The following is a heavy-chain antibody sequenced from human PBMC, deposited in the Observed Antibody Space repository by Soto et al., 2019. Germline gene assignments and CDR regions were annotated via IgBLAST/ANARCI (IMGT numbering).Heavy chain of an antibody. D-gene: IGHD1-26*01. CDR1: GFNFSGYG. V-gene: IGHV3-33*01. CDR3: AGFDGKMGACDY. CDR2: IWYDGSKQ. Sequence: QLQLVESGGGVVQPGRSLRLSCGASGFNFSGYGMHWVRQAPGKGLEWVAVIWYDGSKQYYADSVKGRFTISRDNPKNALYLQMISLRADDTAVYYCAGFDGKMGACDYGGQGTLVTVSS. J-gene: IGHJ4*02.